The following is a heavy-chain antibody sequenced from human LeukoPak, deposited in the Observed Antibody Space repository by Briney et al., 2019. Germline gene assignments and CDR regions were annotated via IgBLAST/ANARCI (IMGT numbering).Heavy chain of an antibody. V-gene: IGHV3-23*01. J-gene: IGHJ4*02. CDR2: ISGSGGST. D-gene: IGHD2-2*02. Sequence: GGSLRLSCAASGFTFSNHAMSWVRQAPGKGLECVSAISGSGGSTYYADSVKGRFTISRDNSKNTLYLQMNSLRAEDTAVFYCAKGSCSSTSCYRVDSWGQGTLVTVSS. CDR3: AKGSCSSTSCYRVDS. CDR1: GFTFSNHA.